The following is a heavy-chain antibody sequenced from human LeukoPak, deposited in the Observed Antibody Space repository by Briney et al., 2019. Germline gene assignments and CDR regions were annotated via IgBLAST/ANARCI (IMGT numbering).Heavy chain of an antibody. V-gene: IGHV4-39*07. CDR1: GGSISSSSYY. CDR2: IYYSGST. J-gene: IGHJ4*02. D-gene: IGHD1-14*01. Sequence: SETLSLTCTVSGGSISSSSYYWGWIRQPPGKGLEWIGSIYYSGSTYYNPSLKSRVTISVDTSKNQFSLKLSSVTAADTAVYYCARAETRGRRGFDYWGQGTLVTVSS. CDR3: ARAETRGRRGFDY.